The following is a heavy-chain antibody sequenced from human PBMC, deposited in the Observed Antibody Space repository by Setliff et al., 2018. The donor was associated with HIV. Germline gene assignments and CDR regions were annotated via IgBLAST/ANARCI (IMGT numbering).Heavy chain of an antibody. J-gene: IGHJ6*02. D-gene: IGHD6-13*01. CDR2: INAGNGST. V-gene: IGHV1-3*01. Sequence: ASVKVSCKASGYTFANYAIQWVRQAPGQGLEWMGWINAGNGSTKYSQKFQGRVTITRDTFASTAYMELSSLRSEDTAVYYCARPDSRWYARGRDPLYGMDVWGQGTTVTVSS. CDR3: ARPDSRWYARGRDPLYGMDV. CDR1: GYTFANYA.